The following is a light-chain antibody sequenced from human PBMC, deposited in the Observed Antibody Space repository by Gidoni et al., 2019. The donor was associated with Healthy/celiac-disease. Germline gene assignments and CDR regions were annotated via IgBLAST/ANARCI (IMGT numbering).Light chain of an antibody. CDR2: AAS. CDR3: LQDYNYPT. Sequence: AIQMTQSPSSRAASVGDRVTITCRASQGIRNDLGWYQQKPGKAPKLLIYAASSLQSGVPSRFSGSGSGTDFTLTISSLQPEDFATYYCLQDYNYPTFGQGTKVEIK. V-gene: IGKV1-6*01. J-gene: IGKJ1*01. CDR1: QGIRND.